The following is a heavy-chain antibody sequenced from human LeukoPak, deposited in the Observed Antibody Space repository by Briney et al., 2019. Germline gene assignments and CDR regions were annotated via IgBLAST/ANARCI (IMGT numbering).Heavy chain of an antibody. D-gene: IGHD3-9*01. V-gene: IGHV4-39*01. J-gene: IGHJ4*02. Sequence: PSETLSLTCTVSGGSITSSSYYWGWIRQPPGKGLDWIGSIYYRRSTYYNPSLKSRVTISVDTSKNQFSLKLSSVTAADTAVYYCATLLRYFDWLPDYWGQGTLVTVSS. CDR3: ATLLRYFDWLPDY. CDR1: GGSITSSSYY. CDR2: IYYRRST.